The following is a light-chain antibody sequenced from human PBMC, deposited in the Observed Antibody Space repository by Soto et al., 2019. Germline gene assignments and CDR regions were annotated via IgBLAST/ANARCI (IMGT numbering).Light chain of an antibody. CDR2: DAS. CDR3: QKHNSAPYT. V-gene: IGKV1-27*01. Sequence: DIQMTQSPSSLSASVGDRVTITCRASQDINNYLAWYQQKPGKVPKLLIYDASTLQSGVPSRFGGSGSGTDFTLTISSLQPGDVASYYCQKHNSAPYTFGQGTKLEIK. J-gene: IGKJ2*01. CDR1: QDINNY.